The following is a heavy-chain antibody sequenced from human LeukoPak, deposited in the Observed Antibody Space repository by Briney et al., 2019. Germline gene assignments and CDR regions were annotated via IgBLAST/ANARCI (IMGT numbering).Heavy chain of an antibody. D-gene: IGHD6-19*01. Sequence: ASVKVSCKASGYTFTRYYMHWMRQAPGQGPEWMGVINPSGDYTNYAQKFQGRVTMTRDMSTSTVYMELSSLRSEDTAVYYCARDSSGWDDFDYWGQGTLVTVSS. CDR1: GYTFTRYY. CDR3: ARDSSGWDDFDY. CDR2: INPSGDYT. J-gene: IGHJ4*02. V-gene: IGHV1-46*01.